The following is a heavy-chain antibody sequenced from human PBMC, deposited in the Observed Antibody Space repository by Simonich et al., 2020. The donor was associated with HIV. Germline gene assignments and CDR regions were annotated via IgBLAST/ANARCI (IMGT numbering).Heavy chain of an antibody. Sequence: EVQVVQSVAEVKKPGATVKISCKVSGYSFTDYSMHWVQQAPGRGLEWMGLVDPEEGETILAEKFQGRVTITADTSTDTAYMELGSLRAEDTAVYYCATNPYYFGSGSETYYFDYWGQGTLVTVSS. CDR1: GYSFTDYS. CDR2: VDPEEGET. V-gene: IGHV1-69-2*01. J-gene: IGHJ4*02. D-gene: IGHD3-10*01. CDR3: ATNPYYFGSGSETYYFDY.